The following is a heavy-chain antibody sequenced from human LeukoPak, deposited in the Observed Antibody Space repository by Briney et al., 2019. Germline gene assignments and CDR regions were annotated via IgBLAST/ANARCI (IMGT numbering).Heavy chain of an antibody. J-gene: IGHJ4*02. V-gene: IGHV3-21*01. CDR2: ISSSSSYI. Sequence: GGSLRLSCAASGFTFSSYSMNWVRQAPGKGLEWVSSISSSSSYIYYADSVKGRFTISRDNSKNTLYLQMNSLRGEDTAVYYCARELRYYRYFDYWGQGTLVTVSS. CDR3: ARELRYYRYFDY. CDR1: GFTFSSYS. D-gene: IGHD1-26*01.